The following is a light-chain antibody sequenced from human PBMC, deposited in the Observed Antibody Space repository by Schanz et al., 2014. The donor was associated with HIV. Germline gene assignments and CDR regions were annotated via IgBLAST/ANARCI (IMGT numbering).Light chain of an antibody. CDR2: GAS. CDR1: QSVSSN. V-gene: IGKV3-20*01. J-gene: IGKJ1*01. CDR3: QQYGSSRWT. Sequence: EVVLTQSPGSLSLSPGERATLSCRASQSVSSNLAWYQQKPGQAPRLLIYGASSRATGTPDRVSGSGSGTDFTLIISRLAPEDFAVYYCQQYGSSRWTFGQGTKVEIK.